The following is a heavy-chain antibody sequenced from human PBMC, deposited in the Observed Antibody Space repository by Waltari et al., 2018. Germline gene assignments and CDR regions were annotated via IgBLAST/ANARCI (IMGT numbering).Heavy chain of an antibody. CDR2: AHRSGRT. J-gene: IGHJ4*02. V-gene: IGHV4-4*02. Sequence: WWSWVRQSPDKGLEWIGQAHRSGRTNYNPSFASRAIVSLDTSMNQFSLRILSATAADTAVYYCARDLGRGLFLDSWGQGTLVTVSP. CDR1: W. D-gene: IGHD2-15*01. CDR3: ARDLGRGLFLDS.